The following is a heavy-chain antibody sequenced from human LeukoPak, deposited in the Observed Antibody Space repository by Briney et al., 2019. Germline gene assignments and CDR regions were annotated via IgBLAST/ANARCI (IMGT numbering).Heavy chain of an antibody. CDR1: GGSISSYY. CDR2: IYYSGST. D-gene: IGHD6-6*01. J-gene: IGHJ4*02. CDR3: ARLDEYSSSRYFDY. V-gene: IGHV4-59*08. Sequence: SETLSLTCTVSGGSISSYYWSWIRQPPGKGLEWIGYIYYSGSTYYNPSLKSRVTISVDTSKNQFSLKLSSVTAADTTVYYCARLDEYSSSRYFDYWGQGTLVTVSS.